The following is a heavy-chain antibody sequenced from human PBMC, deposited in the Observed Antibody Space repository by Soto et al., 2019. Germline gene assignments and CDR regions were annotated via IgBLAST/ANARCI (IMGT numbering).Heavy chain of an antibody. J-gene: IGHJ5*02. CDR1: GFIFENFG. CDR2: ISGSGFKK. CDR3: AKNQGVELVPLATVDWFDP. D-gene: IGHD1-26*01. V-gene: IGHV3-23*01. Sequence: LRLSCAASGFIFENFGMSWVRQAPGKGLEWISSISGSGFKKYYADSVKGRFTISRDNSKSTVYLELNNLSAEDTAVYHCAKNQGVELVPLATVDWFDPWGQGTVVTVSS.